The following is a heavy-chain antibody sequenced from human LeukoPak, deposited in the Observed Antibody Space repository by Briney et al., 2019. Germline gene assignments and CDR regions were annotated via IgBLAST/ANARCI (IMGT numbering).Heavy chain of an antibody. CDR2: IKQDGSEK. CDR3: ARALAGYQPPLYYYYMDV. J-gene: IGHJ6*03. D-gene: IGHD3-9*01. V-gene: IGHV3-7*01. Sequence: PGGSLRLSCAASGFTFSSYWMSWVRQAPGKGLEWVANIKQDGSEKYYVDSVKGRFTISRDNAKNSLYLQMNSLRAEDTAVYYCARALAGYQPPLYYYYMDVWGKGTTVTVSS. CDR1: GFTFSSYW.